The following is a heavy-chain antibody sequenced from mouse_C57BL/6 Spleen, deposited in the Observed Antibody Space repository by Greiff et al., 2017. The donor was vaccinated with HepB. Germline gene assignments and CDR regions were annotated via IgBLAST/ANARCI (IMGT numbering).Heavy chain of an antibody. CDR2: IWRGGST. J-gene: IGHJ1*03. V-gene: IGHV2-5*01. CDR3: AKNNYGSSYRYFDV. Sequence: QVQLKQSGPGLVQPSQRLSITCTVSGFSLTSYGVHWVRQSPGKGLEWLGVIWRGGSTDYNAAFMSRLSITKDNSKSQVFFKMNSLQADDTAIYYCAKNNYGSSYRYFDVWGTGTTVTVSS. CDR1: GFSLTSYG. D-gene: IGHD1-1*01.